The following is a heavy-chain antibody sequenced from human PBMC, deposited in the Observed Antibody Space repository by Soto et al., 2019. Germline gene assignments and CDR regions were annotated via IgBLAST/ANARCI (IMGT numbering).Heavy chain of an antibody. J-gene: IGHJ4*02. CDR2: IYYSGST. V-gene: IGHV4-59*01. CDR3: ARGGWLLDY. D-gene: IGHD5-12*01. Sequence: SETLSLTGTGPGGSISSYYWSWIRQPPGKRLEWIGYIYYSGSTNYNPSLKSRVTISVDTSKNQFSLKLSSVTAADTAVYYCARGGWLLDYWGQGTLVTVSS. CDR1: GGSISSYY.